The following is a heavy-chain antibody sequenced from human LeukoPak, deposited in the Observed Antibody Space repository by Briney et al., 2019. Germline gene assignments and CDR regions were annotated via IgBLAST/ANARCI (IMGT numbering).Heavy chain of an antibody. Sequence: GGSLRLPCVASGFTFSDHYMDWVRQAPGKGLEWVGRIRNKANSYTTEYAASVKGRFTVSRDDSKSSLYLQMNSLNTEDTAVYYCARGASSPSPQYSHVLDVWGQGTTVTFSS. J-gene: IGHJ6*02. V-gene: IGHV3-72*01. D-gene: IGHD2-2*01. CDR1: GFTFSDHY. CDR2: IRNKANSYTT. CDR3: ARGASSPSPQYSHVLDV.